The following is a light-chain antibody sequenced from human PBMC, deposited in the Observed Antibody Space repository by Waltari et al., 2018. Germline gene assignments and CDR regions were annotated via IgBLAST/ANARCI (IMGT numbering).Light chain of an antibody. Sequence: EIVLTQSPGTLSLSPGERATLSCRASQSVGKYLAWYQQRPGQAPRLLIYDASSRATGIPDRFTCSGFGTAFSLTISRLEPEDFAVYYCQKYVNLPATFGQGTKVEIK. V-gene: IGKV3-20*01. CDR1: QSVGKY. CDR2: DAS. J-gene: IGKJ1*01. CDR3: QKYVNLPAT.